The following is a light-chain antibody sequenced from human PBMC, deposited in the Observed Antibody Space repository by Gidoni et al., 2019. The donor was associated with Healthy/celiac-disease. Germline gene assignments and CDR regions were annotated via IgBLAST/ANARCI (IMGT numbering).Light chain of an antibody. CDR3: QQSYSTPFT. CDR1: QSISSD. Sequence: DIQMTQSPSSLSASVGDRVTITCRASQSISSDVNWYQQKPGKAPKLLIYAASSLQSGVPSRFSGSGSGTDFTLTISSLQPEDFATYYCQQSYSTPFTFGPGTKVDIK. V-gene: IGKV1-39*01. J-gene: IGKJ3*01. CDR2: AAS.